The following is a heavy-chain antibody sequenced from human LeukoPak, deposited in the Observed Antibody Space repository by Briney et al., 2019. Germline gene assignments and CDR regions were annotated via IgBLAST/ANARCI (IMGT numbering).Heavy chain of an antibody. CDR1: GYTLTELS. CDR2: FDPEDGET. Sequence: GASVKASCKVSGYTLTELSMHWVRQAPGKGLEWMGGFDPEDGETIYAQKFQGRVTMTEDTSTDTAYMELSSLRSEDTAVYYCATRRYCSGGSCYTPSPYGMDVWGQGTTVTVSS. V-gene: IGHV1-24*01. J-gene: IGHJ6*02. D-gene: IGHD2-15*01. CDR3: ATRRYCSGGSCYTPSPYGMDV.